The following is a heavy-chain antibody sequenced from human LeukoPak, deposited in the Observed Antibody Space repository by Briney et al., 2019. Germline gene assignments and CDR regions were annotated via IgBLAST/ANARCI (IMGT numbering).Heavy chain of an antibody. D-gene: IGHD4-23*01. CDR3: ARLYGGNDGSVDY. CDR2: INSRGTTI. J-gene: IGHJ4*02. V-gene: IGHV3-48*03. Sequence: PGGSLRLSCAASGFTFSSYEMNWVRQAPGKGLEWVSHINSRGTTIYYADSVKGRFAISRDNAKNSLYLQMNSLRAEDTAVYYCARLYGGNDGSVDYWGQGTLVTVSS. CDR1: GFTFSSYE.